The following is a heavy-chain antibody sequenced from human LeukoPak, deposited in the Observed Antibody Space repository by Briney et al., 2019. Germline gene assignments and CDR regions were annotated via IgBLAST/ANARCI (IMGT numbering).Heavy chain of an antibody. V-gene: IGHV3-11*01. CDR3: AREVLYANGYFDY. Sequence: GGSLRLSCAASGFTFSDYYMSWIRQAPGKGLERVSYISSSGSTIYYADSVKGRFTISRDNAKNSLYLQMNSLRAEDTAVYYCAREVLYANGYFDYWGQGTLVTVSS. CDR2: ISSSGSTI. D-gene: IGHD2-8*01. CDR1: GFTFSDYY. J-gene: IGHJ4*02.